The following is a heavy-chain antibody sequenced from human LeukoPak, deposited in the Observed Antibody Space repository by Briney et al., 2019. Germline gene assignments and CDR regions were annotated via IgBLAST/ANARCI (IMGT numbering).Heavy chain of an antibody. J-gene: IGHJ3*02. CDR2: IYHSGST. Sequence: PSETLSLTCTVSGYSISSGYYWGWIRQPPGKGLEWIGSIYHSGSTYYNPSLKSRVTISVDTSKNQFSLKLSSVTAADTAVYYCARDRHSIRFLEWLTPFDIWGQRTMVTVSS. D-gene: IGHD3-3*01. CDR1: GYSISSGYY. V-gene: IGHV4-38-2*02. CDR3: ARDRHSIRFLEWLTPFDI.